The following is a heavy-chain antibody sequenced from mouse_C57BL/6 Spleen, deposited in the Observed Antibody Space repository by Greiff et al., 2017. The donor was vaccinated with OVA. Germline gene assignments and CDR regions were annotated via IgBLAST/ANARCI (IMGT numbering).Heavy chain of an antibody. V-gene: IGHV1-26*01. CDR3: TPQVDRGDFYY. Sequence: VQLQQSGPELVKPGASVKISCKASGYTFTDYYMNWVKQSHGKSLEWIGDINPNNGGTRYNQKFKGKATLTVDKSSSTVYMELRSLTSEDSAVCYWTPQVDRGDFYYWGQGITLTVSS. CDR1: GYTFTDYY. CDR2: INPNNGGT. J-gene: IGHJ2*01. D-gene: IGHD2-14*01.